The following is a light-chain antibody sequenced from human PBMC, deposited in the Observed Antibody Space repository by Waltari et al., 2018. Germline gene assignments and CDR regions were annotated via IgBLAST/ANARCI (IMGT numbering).Light chain of an antibody. CDR2: HDN. Sequence: SYELTQPPSVSVSPRQTASITCSGHRLGDKYVSWYQHKPGQSPVLVIYHDNRRPSGIPERFAGSNSVNTATLTISGTQAMEEADFYCQAWDTSTTAAVFGGGTKLTVL. V-gene: IGLV3-1*01. J-gene: IGLJ3*02. CDR3: QAWDTSTTAAV. CDR1: RLGDKY.